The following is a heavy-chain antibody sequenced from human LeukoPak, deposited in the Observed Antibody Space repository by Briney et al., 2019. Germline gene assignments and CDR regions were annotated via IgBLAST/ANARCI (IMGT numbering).Heavy chain of an antibody. CDR2: INHSGST. V-gene: IGHV4-34*01. CDR1: GGPFSGYY. J-gene: IGHJ4*02. D-gene: IGHD3-10*01. Sequence: SETLSLTCAVYGGPFSGYYWSWIRQPPGKGLEWIGEINHSGSTNYNPSLKSRVTISVDTSKNQFSLKLSSVTAADTAVYYCPRGRSHYGSGSYFFDYWGQGTLVTVSS. CDR3: PRGRSHYGSGSYFFDY.